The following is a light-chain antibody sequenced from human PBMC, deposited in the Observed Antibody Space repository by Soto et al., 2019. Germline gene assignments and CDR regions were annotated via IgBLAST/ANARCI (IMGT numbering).Light chain of an antibody. CDR2: EVS. Sequence: QSALTQPASVSGSLGQSITISCTGTSSDVGGYISVSWYQQHPGKAPKLVIYEVSNRPSGVSDRFSASKSDNTASLTISGLQAEDEADYYCTSYTSSSNSVFGAGTKLTVL. CDR1: SSDVGGYIS. J-gene: IGLJ1*01. V-gene: IGLV2-14*01. CDR3: TSYTSSSNSV.